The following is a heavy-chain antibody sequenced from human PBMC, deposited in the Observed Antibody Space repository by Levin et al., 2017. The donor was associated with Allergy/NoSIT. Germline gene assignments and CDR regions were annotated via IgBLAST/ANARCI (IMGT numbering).Heavy chain of an antibody. D-gene: IGHD4-11*01. J-gene: IGHJ4*02. V-gene: IGHV3-74*01. CDR1: GFTFSSYW. CDR2: INSDGSST. Sequence: GGSLRLSCAASGFTFSSYWMHRVRQVPGKGLVWVSRINSDGSSTSYADSVKGRFTISRDNAKSTLSLQMNSLRAEDTAVYYCVRGYSNRFEYWGQGTLVTVSS. CDR3: VRGYSNRFEY.